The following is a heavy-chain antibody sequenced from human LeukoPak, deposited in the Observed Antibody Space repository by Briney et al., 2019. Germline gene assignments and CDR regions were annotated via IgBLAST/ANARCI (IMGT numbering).Heavy chain of an antibody. Sequence: SETLSLTCTVSGGSISSYYWSWIRQPPGKGLEWIGYIYYSGSTNYNPSLKSRVTISVDTSKNQFSLKLSSVTAANTAVYYCARQDSSGYLDYWGQGTLVTVSS. J-gene: IGHJ4*02. V-gene: IGHV4-59*08. D-gene: IGHD3-22*01. CDR3: ARQDSSGYLDY. CDR2: IYYSGST. CDR1: GGSISSYY.